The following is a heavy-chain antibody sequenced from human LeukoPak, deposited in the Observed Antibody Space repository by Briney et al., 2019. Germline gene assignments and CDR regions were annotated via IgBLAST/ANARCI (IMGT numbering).Heavy chain of an antibody. Sequence: ASVKVSCKVSGYTLTELSMHWVRQAPGKGLEWMGGFDPEDGETIYAQKFQGRVTMTEDTSTDTAYMELSSLRSEDTAVYYCATEGMTTVTRRYSDLWGRGTLVTVSS. CDR1: GYTLTELS. CDR3: ATEGMTTVTRRYSDL. V-gene: IGHV1-24*01. D-gene: IGHD4-17*01. CDR2: FDPEDGET. J-gene: IGHJ2*01.